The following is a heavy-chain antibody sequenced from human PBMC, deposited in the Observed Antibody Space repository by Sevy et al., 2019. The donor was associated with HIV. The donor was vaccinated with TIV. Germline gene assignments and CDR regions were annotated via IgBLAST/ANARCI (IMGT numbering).Heavy chain of an antibody. V-gene: IGHV3-13*01. CDR3: TRSGGYSDYGMDV. J-gene: IGHJ6*02. CDR2: VGPAGDT. CDR1: GFTFITYD. Sequence: GGSLRLSCAASGFTFITYDMHWVRHVTGKGLEWVSGVGPAGDTFYPGSVKGRFTISREKAKNSLYLQMNNLRAGDTAGYYCTRSGGYSDYGMDVWGRGTTVTVSS. D-gene: IGHD5-12*01.